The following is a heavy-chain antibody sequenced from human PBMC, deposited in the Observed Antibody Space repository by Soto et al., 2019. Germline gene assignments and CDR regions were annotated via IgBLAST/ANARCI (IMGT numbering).Heavy chain of an antibody. CDR2: IYYSGST. CDR3: ARAYGDYVFDY. J-gene: IGHJ4*02. Sequence: PSETLSLTCTVSGASISSYYWSWIRQPPGKGLEWIGYIYYSGSTNYNPSLKSRVTISVDTSKNQFSLKLSSVTAADTAVYYCARAYGDYVFDYWGQGTLVTVS. V-gene: IGHV4-59*01. CDR1: GASISSYY. D-gene: IGHD4-17*01.